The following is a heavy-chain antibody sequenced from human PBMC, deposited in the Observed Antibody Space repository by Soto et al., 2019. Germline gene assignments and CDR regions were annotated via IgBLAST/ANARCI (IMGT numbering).Heavy chain of an antibody. CDR1: GFICSSYD. CDR3: AKATATGGGAFEI. CDR2: ILVDGRT. J-gene: IGHJ3*02. D-gene: IGHD2-8*02. V-gene: IGHV3-23*01. Sequence: GGSLRLSCAASGFICSSYDMSWVRQAPGKGLEWVSTILVDGRTFYVDSVKGRFTISRDSSKNTVYLQMNSLTAGDTALYYCAKATATGGGAFEICGQGTMVTVSS.